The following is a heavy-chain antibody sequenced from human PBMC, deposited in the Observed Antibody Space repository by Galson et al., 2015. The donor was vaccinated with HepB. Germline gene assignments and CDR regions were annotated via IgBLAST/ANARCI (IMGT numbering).Heavy chain of an antibody. CDR2: IWYDGSKK. CDR1: GFNYSSYG. J-gene: IGHJ4*02. D-gene: IGHD1-26*01. Sequence: SLRLSCAAYGFNYSSYGMHWVRQAPGKGLEWVTVIWYDGSKKYYADFVKGRFTISRDISKKMLNLHMNSLRAEDTAVYYCAKEIYMGGPLFDCWGQGTLVTVSS. V-gene: IGHV3-33*06. CDR3: AKEIYMGGPLFDC.